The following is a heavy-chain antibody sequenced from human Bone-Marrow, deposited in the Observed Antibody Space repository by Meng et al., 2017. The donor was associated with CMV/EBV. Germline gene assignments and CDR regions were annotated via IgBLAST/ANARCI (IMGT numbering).Heavy chain of an antibody. CDR3: AKDRSTVVTPRYYYGMDV. CDR1: GISFSRFG. Sequence: GESLKISCAASGISFSRFGINWVRQGPGKGLEWVSVISYDGTKKYNADSVKGRFTISRDNSKNTLYLQMNSLRAEDTAVYYCAKDRSTVVTPRYYYGMDVWGQGTTVTVSS. V-gene: IGHV3-30*04. J-gene: IGHJ6*02. D-gene: IGHD4-23*01. CDR2: ISYDGTKK.